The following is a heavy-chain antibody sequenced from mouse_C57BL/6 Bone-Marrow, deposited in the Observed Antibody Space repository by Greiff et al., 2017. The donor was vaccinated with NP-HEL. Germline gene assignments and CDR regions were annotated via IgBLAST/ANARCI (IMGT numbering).Heavy chain of an antibody. J-gene: IGHJ4*01. D-gene: IGHD3-2*02. CDR2: INPSTGGT. CDR3: AREGSGYVGDY. CDR1: GYSFTGYY. Sequence: VQLQQSGPELVKPGASVKISYKASGYSFTGYYMNWVKQSPEKSLEWIGEINPSTGGTTYNQKFKAKATLTVDKSSSTAYMQLKSLTSEDSAVYYCAREGSGYVGDYWGQGTSVTVSS. V-gene: IGHV1-42*01.